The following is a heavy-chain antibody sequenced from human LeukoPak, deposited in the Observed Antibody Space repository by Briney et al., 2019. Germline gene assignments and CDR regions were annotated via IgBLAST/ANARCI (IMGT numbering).Heavy chain of an antibody. CDR2: IYHSGST. V-gene: IGHV4-39*07. J-gene: IGHJ4*02. CDR3: ARGKLSLFDY. D-gene: IGHD1-1*01. CDR1: GGSISSSSYY. Sequence: SETLSLTCTVSGGSISSSSYYWGWIRQPPGKGLEWIGSIYHSGSTNYNPSLKSRVTISVDKSKNQFSLKLSSVTAADTAVYYCARGKLSLFDYWGQGTLVTVSS.